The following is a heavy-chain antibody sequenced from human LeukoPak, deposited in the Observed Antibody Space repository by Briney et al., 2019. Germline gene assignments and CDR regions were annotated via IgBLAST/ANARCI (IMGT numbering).Heavy chain of an antibody. CDR2: IYYSGST. CDR1: GGSISSSSCY. CDR3: ARLSGRIAVAGTQDY. J-gene: IGHJ4*02. Sequence: SETLSLACTVSGGSISSSSCYWGWIRQPPGKGLEWIGSIYYSGSTYYNPSLKSRVTISVDTSKNQFSLKLSSVTAADTAVYYCARLSGRIAVAGTQDYWGQGTLVTVSS. D-gene: IGHD6-19*01. V-gene: IGHV4-39*01.